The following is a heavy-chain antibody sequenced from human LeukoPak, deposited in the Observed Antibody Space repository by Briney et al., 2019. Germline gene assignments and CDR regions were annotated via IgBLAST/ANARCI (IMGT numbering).Heavy chain of an antibody. V-gene: IGHV3-66*01. CDR1: GFIVSSNY. CDR3: GGVSDQEFDY. Sequence: PGGSLRLSCAASGFIVSSNYMSWVRQAPGKGLEWVSVIYSGGSTYYADSVKGRFTISRDNSKNTLYLQMNSLRAEDTAVYYCGGVSDQEFDYWGQGTLVTVSS. CDR2: IYSGGST. J-gene: IGHJ4*02. D-gene: IGHD2-21*02.